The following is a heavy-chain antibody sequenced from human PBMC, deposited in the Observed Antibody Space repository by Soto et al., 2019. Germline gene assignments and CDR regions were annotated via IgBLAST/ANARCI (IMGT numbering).Heavy chain of an antibody. CDR1: GYSFTSYW. CDR3: ARHSNQLLGFDY. V-gene: IGHV5-10-1*01. Sequence: LGESLKISCKGSGYSFTSYWISWVRQMPGKGLEWMGRIDPSDSYTNYSPSFQGHVTISADKSISTAYLQWSSLKASGTAMYYCARHSNQLLGFDYWGQGTLVTVSS. D-gene: IGHD2-2*01. J-gene: IGHJ4*02. CDR2: IDPSDSYT.